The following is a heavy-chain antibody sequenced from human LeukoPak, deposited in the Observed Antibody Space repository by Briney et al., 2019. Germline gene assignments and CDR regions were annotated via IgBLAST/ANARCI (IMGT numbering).Heavy chain of an antibody. V-gene: IGHV3-21*01. D-gene: IGHD5-12*01. CDR2: ISSSSSSI. J-gene: IGHJ4*02. CDR1: GFTFSSYA. Sequence: GGSLRLSCAASGFTFSSYAMSWVRQAPGKGLEWVSSISSSSSSIYYADSVKGRFTISRDNSKNTLYLQMNSLRAEDTAAYYCARCGGYSGYDDYSFDYWGQGTLVTVSS. CDR3: ARCGGYSGYDDYSFDY.